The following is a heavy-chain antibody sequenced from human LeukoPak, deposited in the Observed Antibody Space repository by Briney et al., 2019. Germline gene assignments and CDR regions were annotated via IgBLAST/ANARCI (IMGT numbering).Heavy chain of an antibody. J-gene: IGHJ4*02. Sequence: PGGSLRLSCAASGFTFSSYWMTWVRQAPGKGLEWVSSISSSSNYIYYADSVKGRFTISRDNAKNSLFLQMNSLRAEDTAVYYCARGGRSLDYWGQGTLVTVSS. V-gene: IGHV3-21*01. CDR2: ISSSSNYI. CDR1: GFTFSSYW. CDR3: ARGGRSLDY.